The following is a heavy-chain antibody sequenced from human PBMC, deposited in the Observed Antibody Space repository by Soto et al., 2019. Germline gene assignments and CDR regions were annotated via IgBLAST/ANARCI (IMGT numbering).Heavy chain of an antibody. CDR3: ARVVVAVYYYYGMDV. D-gene: IGHD2-15*01. V-gene: IGHV4-4*02. J-gene: IGHJ6*02. Sequence: QVQLQESGPGLVKPSGTLSLTCAVSGGSISSSNWWSWVRQPPGKGLAWIGEIYHSGSTNYNPSLKSRVTISVDKSKNQFSLKLSSVTAADTAVYYCARVVVAVYYYYGMDVWGQGTTVTASS. CDR2: IYHSGST. CDR1: GGSISSSNW.